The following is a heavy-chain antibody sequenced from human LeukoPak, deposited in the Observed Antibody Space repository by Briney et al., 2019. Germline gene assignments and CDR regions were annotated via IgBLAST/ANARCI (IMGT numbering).Heavy chain of an antibody. CDR3: ARRRGNWYFDL. V-gene: IGHV4-39*01. Sequence: PSQTLSLTCTVSGGSISSGSYYWGWIRQPPGKGLEWIGSIYQSGSTYYNPSLKSRVTISIDTSRNQFSLKLRSVTAADTAVYYCARRRGNWYFDLWGRGTLVTVYS. D-gene: IGHD3-10*01. CDR2: IYQSGST. J-gene: IGHJ2*01. CDR1: GGSISSGSYY.